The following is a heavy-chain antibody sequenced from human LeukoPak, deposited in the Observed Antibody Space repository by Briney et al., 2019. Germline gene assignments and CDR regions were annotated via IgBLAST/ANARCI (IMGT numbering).Heavy chain of an antibody. CDR2: ISGSGGET. Sequence: TGGSLRLSCAASGFIFSNYVVSWVRQAPGKGLEWVSVISGSGGETNYAASVKGRFTISRDNSKNTLYLQMNSLRAEDTAVYHCAKAPGTATAARYFEYWGQGTLVTVSS. CDR1: GFIFSNYV. V-gene: IGHV3-23*01. D-gene: IGHD1-1*01. J-gene: IGHJ4*02. CDR3: AKAPGTATAARYFEY.